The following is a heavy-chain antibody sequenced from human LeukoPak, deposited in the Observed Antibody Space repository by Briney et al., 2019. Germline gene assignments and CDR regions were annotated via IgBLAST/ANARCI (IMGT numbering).Heavy chain of an antibody. J-gene: IGHJ4*02. D-gene: IGHD2-2*01. Sequence: GASVLVCCKASGYTFTNYDINWVRQATGQGLEWMGWMNPNSANTGYAQKFQGRVTMTRNTSISTAYMELSSLRSEYTAVYYSARVNCSSTSWRSKFLDYWGQGTLVTVSS. V-gene: IGHV1-8*02. CDR3: ARVNCSSTSWRSKFLDY. CDR1: GYTFTNYD. CDR2: MNPNSANT.